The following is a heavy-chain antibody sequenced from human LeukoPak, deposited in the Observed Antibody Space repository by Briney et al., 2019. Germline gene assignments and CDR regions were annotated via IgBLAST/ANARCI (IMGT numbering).Heavy chain of an antibody. CDR1: GGSFSGYY. V-gene: IGHV4-34*01. J-gene: IGHJ2*01. CDR3: ARVRGGYFDL. D-gene: IGHD2-15*01. Sequence: PSETLSLTCAVYGGSFSGYYWSWIRQPPGKGLEWIGEINHSGSTNYNPSLKSRVTMSVDTSKNQFSLKLNSVTAADTAVYYCARVRGGYFDLWGRGTLVTVSS. CDR2: INHSGST.